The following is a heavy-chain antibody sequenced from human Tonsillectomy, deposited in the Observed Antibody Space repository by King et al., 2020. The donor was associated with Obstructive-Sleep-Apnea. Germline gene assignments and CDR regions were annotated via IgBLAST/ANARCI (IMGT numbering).Heavy chain of an antibody. CDR3: VKVDDTALDY. CDR1: GFTFSNYG. V-gene: IGHV3-30*02. J-gene: IGHJ4*02. Sequence: VQLVESGGGVVQPGRSLRLSCIASGFTFSNYGMHWVRQAPGKGLDWVAFIRYDGRSKYYADPVKGRFTISRDNSKNTLYLQMNSLRGDDTAVYYCVKVDDTALDYWGQGTLVTVSS. CDR2: IRYDGRSK. D-gene: IGHD5-18*01.